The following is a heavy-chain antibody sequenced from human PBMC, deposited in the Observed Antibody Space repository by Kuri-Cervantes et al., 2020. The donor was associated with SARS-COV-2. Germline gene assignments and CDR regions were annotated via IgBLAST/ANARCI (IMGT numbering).Heavy chain of an antibody. J-gene: IGHJ4*02. D-gene: IGHD6-19*01. CDR2: ISAYNGNT. CDR1: GYTFTGYY. CDR3: ARAVGVFIAVAGRPFDY. V-gene: IGHV1-18*04. Sequence: SVKVSCKASGYTFTGYYMHWVRQAPGQGLEWMGWISAYNGNTNYAQKLQGRVTMTTDTSTSTAYMELRSLRSDDTAVYYCARAVGVFIAVAGRPFDYWGQGTLVTVSS.